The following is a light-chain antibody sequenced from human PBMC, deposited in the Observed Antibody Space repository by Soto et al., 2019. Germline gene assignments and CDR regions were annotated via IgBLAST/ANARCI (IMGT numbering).Light chain of an antibody. Sequence: VTRETSGSVSPGGTVTLTCGLISGSVSTANNPNWYQQTPGQAPRTLIYSTSTRSSGVPDRFSGSILGNKAALTITGAQADDESDYYCALFMGNGISVFGTGTKVTVL. V-gene: IGLV8-61*01. J-gene: IGLJ1*01. CDR3: ALFMGNGISV. CDR1: SGSVSTANN. CDR2: STS.